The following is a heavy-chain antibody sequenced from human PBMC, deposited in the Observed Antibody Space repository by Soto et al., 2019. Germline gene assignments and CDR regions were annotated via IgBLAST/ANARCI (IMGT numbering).Heavy chain of an antibody. J-gene: IGHJ6*02. CDR1: GYTFTSYW. D-gene: IGHD6-6*01. CDR2: IDPSDSYT. CDR3: ARGGSSSPHYYYYGMDV. Sequence: PGESLKISCKGSGYTFTSYWISWVRQMPGKGLEWMGRIDPSDSYTDYSPSLEGHVTISADKSIGTAYLQWSSLKVSDTAMYYCARGGSSSPHYYYYGMDVWGQGTTVTVS. V-gene: IGHV5-10-1*01.